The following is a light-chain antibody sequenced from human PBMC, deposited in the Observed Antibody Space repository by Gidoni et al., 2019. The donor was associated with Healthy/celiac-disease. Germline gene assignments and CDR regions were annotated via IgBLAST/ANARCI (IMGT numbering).Light chain of an antibody. CDR3: CSYAGSYTWV. Sequence: QSALTQPRPVSGSPGSSVHTSCPGTSSDVGGYNYVSWYQQHPGKAPKLMIYDVSKRPSGVPDRFSGSKSGNTASLTISGLQAEDEADYYCCSYAGSYTWVFGGGTKLTVL. CDR1: SSDVGGYNY. V-gene: IGLV2-11*01. CDR2: DVS. J-gene: IGLJ3*02.